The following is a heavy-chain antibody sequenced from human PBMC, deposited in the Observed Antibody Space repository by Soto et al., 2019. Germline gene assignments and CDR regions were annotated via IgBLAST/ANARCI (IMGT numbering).Heavy chain of an antibody. V-gene: IGHV1-46*03. J-gene: IGHJ4*02. CDR3: ARGPVGGYYDSSGYLTNFDY. D-gene: IGHD3-22*01. CDR2: INPSGGST. CDR1: GYTFTSYY. Sequence: ASVKVSCKASGYTFTSYYMHWVRQAPGQGLEWMGIINPSGGSTSYAQKFQGRVTMTRDTSTSTVYMELSSLRSEDTAVYYCARGPVGGYYDSSGYLTNFDYWGQGTRVTVSS.